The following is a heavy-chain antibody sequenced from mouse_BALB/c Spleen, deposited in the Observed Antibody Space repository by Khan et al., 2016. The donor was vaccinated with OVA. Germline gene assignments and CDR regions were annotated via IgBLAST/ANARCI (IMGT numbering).Heavy chain of an antibody. CDR1: GDSITSGY. CDR3: ARYDYDYDGAFAY. V-gene: IGHV3-8*02. CDR2: ISYSGSI. D-gene: IGHD2-4*01. Sequence: MQLEESGLSLVKPSQTLSFTCSVTGDSITSGYWNWIRKFPGNKLEYMGYISYSGSIYYNPSLKSRISITRDTSKNQYYMQLNSETTENTATYNCARYDYDYDGAFAYWGQGTMITVSA. J-gene: IGHJ3*01.